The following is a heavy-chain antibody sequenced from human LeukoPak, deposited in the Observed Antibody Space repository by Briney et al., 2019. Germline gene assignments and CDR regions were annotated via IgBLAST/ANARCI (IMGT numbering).Heavy chain of an antibody. V-gene: IGHV3-21*01. Sequence: GGSLRLSCAASGFKFSSYSMKWVRQAPGKGLEWVSSISSSSSYIYYADSVKGRFTISRDNAKNSLYLQMNSLRAEDTAVYYCARDLRGIAVAPTGWFDPWGQGTLVTVSS. D-gene: IGHD6-19*01. CDR1: GFKFSSYS. CDR2: ISSSSSYI. CDR3: ARDLRGIAVAPTGWFDP. J-gene: IGHJ5*02.